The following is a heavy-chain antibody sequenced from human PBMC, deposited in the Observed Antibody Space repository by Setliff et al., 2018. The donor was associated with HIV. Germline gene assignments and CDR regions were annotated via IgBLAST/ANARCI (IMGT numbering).Heavy chain of an antibody. Sequence: SETLSLTCTVSGGSISTSYWNWIRQPPGKGLEWIAYIYISGNTNYNPSLKSRVPISLDTSRNQFSLKLGSVTAADTAMYYCAREHCSGGSCNGFDIWGQGTMVTVS. CDR1: GGSISTSY. J-gene: IGHJ3*02. V-gene: IGHV4-4*09. CDR2: IYISGNT. CDR3: AREHCSGGSCNGFDI. D-gene: IGHD2-15*01.